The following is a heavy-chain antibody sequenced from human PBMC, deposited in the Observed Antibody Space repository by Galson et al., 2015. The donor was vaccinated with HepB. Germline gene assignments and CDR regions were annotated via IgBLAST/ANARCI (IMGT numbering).Heavy chain of an antibody. CDR1: GFTFSSYG. Sequence: SLRLSCAASGFTFSSYGMHWVRQAPGKGLVWVSRINSDGNNTAYADSVKGRFTISRDNAKNTLYLQMNSLRAEDTAVYYCAAPLAACTSTRCSWGQGSLVTVSS. D-gene: IGHD2-2*01. CDR2: INSDGNNT. CDR3: AAPLAACTSTRCS. V-gene: IGHV3-74*01. J-gene: IGHJ1*01.